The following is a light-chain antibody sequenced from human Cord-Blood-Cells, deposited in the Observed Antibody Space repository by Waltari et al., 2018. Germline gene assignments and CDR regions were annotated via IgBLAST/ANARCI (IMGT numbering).Light chain of an antibody. J-gene: IGKJ2*01. CDR3: QQRSNWPPMYT. V-gene: IGKV3-11*01. Sequence: EIVLTQSPATLSLSPGERATLSCRASLSVSSSLAWYQQKPGQAPRLLIYDASNRATGIPARFSGSGSGTDFTLTISSLEPEDFAVYYCQQRSNWPPMYTFGQGTKLEIK. CDR2: DAS. CDR1: LSVSSS.